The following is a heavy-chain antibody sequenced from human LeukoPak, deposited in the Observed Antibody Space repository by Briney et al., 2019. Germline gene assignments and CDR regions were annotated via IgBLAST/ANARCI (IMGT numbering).Heavy chain of an antibody. CDR2: ISDWGDYI. D-gene: IGHD1-1*01. CDR3: AKNRGTGLAFYYY. V-gene: IGHV3-23*01. J-gene: IGHJ4*02. CDR1: GFTFSTYA. Sequence: GGSLRLSCAASGFTFSTYAMTWVRQAPGKGLEWVSAISDWGDYIYYTDSVKGRFTTSRDNSKNTLYLEMRRLRVEATDVYYCAKNRGTGLAFYYYWGQGTQVTVSS.